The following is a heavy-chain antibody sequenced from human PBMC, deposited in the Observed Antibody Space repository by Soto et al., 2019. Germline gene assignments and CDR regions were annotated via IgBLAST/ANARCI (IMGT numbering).Heavy chain of an antibody. CDR1: GYPFTNYD. CDR2: MNPNSGNT. D-gene: IGHD3-9*01. CDR3: ARNNYDILTVYYNYYYYYMDV. V-gene: IGHV1-8*01. Sequence: ASVKVSCKASGYPFTNYDINWVRQATGQGLEWMGWMNPNSGNTGYAQKFQGRVTMTRNTSISTAYMELSSLRSEDTAVYYCARNNYDILTVYYNYYYYYMDVWGKGTTVTVSS. J-gene: IGHJ6*03.